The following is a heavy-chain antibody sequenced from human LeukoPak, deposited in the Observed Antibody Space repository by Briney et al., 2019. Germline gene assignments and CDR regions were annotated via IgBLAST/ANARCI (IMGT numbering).Heavy chain of an antibody. D-gene: IGHD2-21*02. V-gene: IGHV4-59*01. J-gene: IGHJ4*02. Sequence: SETLSLTCAVYGGSFSGYYWSWIRQPPGKGLEWIGYIYYSGSTNYNPSLKSRVTISVDTSKNQFSLKLSSVTAADTAVYYCARYVVVTAYFDYWGQGTLVTVSS. CDR2: IYYSGST. CDR1: GGSFSGYY. CDR3: ARYVVVTAYFDY.